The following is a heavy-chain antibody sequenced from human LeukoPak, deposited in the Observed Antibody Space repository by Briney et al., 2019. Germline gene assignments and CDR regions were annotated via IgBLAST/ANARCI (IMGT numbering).Heavy chain of an antibody. J-gene: IGHJ6*02. V-gene: IGHV3-21*01. Sequence: GGSMTLACPAPGLTSTGYGRKWVRQVAGKWMEWVSSISSSSSYIYYADSVKGRFTISRDNAKNSLYLQMNSLRAEDTAVYYCARNTGYYYDSSGSRGYYYYGMDVWGQGTTVTVSS. CDR2: ISSSSSYI. CDR1: GLTSTGYG. D-gene: IGHD3-22*01. CDR3: ARNTGYYYDSSGSRGYYYYGMDV.